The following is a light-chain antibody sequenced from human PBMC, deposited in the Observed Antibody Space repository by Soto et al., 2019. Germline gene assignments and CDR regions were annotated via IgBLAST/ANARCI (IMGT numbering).Light chain of an antibody. CDR3: RTWDSSLSAGV. Sequence: QSVLTQPPSVSAAPGQKVTISCSGSSSNIGGNSVSWYQQLPGTSPKLLIYDNNKRLSGIPDRFAGSKSGTSATLRIAGLHTGHEADYYCRTWDSSLSAGVFGGGTNLTVL. CDR1: SSNIGGNS. CDR2: DNN. J-gene: IGLJ2*01. V-gene: IGLV1-51*01.